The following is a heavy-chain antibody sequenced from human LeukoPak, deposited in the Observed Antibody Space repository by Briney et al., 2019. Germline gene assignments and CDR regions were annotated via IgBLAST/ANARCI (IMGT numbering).Heavy chain of an antibody. CDR1: GGSISSGGYY. D-gene: IGHD6-19*01. J-gene: IGHJ6*02. Sequence: PSETLSLTCTVSGGSISSGGYYWSWIRQHPGKGLEWIGYIYYSGSTYYNPSLKSRVTISVDTSKNQFSLKLSSVTAADTAVYYCARDRAAGTHPYCYYYGMDVWGQGTTVTVSS. CDR2: IYYSGST. CDR3: ARDRAAGTHPYCYYYGMDV. V-gene: IGHV4-31*03.